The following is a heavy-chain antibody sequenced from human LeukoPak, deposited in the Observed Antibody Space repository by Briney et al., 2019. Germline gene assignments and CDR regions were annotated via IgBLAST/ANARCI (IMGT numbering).Heavy chain of an antibody. CDR3: ARDIVWFTFDY. Sequence: GGSLRLSCAASGFTFSSYAMSWVRQAPGKGLEWVANIKQDGSEKYYVDSVKGRFTISRDNAKNSLYLQMNSLRAEDTAVYYCARDIVWFTFDYWGQGTLVTVSS. D-gene: IGHD3-10*01. J-gene: IGHJ4*02. V-gene: IGHV3-7*01. CDR1: GFTFSSYA. CDR2: IKQDGSEK.